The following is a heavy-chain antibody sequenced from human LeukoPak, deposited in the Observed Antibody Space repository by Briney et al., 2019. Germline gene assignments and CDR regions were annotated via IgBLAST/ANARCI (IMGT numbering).Heavy chain of an antibody. Sequence: PGGSLRLSCAVSGLTFSNAWMSWVRQAPGKGLEWVGRIKSTTVDATPEYAAPVKGRFTISRDDSKNTVYLQMNSLKTEDTAVYYCTTGPGTPGYWGQGPLVTVPS. CDR2: IKSTTVDATP. CDR3: TTGPGTPGY. CDR1: GLTFSNAW. J-gene: IGHJ4*02. D-gene: IGHD1-1*01. V-gene: IGHV3-15*01.